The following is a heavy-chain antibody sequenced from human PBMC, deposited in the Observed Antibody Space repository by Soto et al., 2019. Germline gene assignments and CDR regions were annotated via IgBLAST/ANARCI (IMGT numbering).Heavy chain of an antibody. CDR3: AKIESRFFYDSTGYYPFDY. D-gene: IGHD3-22*01. CDR2: ITVRTGNI. V-gene: IGHV3-48*01. CDR1: GFTISGCS. J-gene: IGHJ4*02. Sequence: GGSLRLSCEASGFTISGCSMNWVRQAPGKGLDWLAYITVRTGNIVYADSVRGRFTISRDNSKNTVYLQMNSLRAEDTAVYYCAKIESRFFYDSTGYYPFDYWGQGTLVTVSS.